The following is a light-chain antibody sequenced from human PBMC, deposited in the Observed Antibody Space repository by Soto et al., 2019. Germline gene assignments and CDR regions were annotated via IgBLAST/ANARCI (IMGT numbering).Light chain of an antibody. CDR2: DAS. Sequence: EIVLTQSPATLSLSPGERATLSCRASQSVSSYLAWYQQKPGQAPRLLIYDASNRATGIPARFRVSGSGTDFTLTISSLEPEDFAVYYGQQRRNWPPMITFGQGTRLEIK. V-gene: IGKV3-11*01. CDR1: QSVSSY. CDR3: QQRRNWPPMIT. J-gene: IGKJ5*01.